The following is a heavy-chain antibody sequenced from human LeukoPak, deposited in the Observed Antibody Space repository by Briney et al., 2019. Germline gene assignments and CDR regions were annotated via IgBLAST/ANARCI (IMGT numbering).Heavy chain of an antibody. J-gene: IGHJ4*01. V-gene: IGHV4-39*01. CDR1: VGSISSSSYY. D-gene: IGHD5-24*01. CDR2: IYYSGST. Sequence: TSETLSLTCTVSVGSISSSSYYWGWIRQPPGEGREWIGSIYYSGSTYYNPSLKSRVTISVDTSKNQFSLKLSSVTAADTAVYYCARHVWMATINYWGQGTLVTVSS. CDR3: ARHVWMATINY.